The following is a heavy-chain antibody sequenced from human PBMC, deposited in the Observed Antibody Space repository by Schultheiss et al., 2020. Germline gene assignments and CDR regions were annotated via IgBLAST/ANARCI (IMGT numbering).Heavy chain of an antibody. J-gene: IGHJ5*02. CDR3: AGRAGDSHSQNWFDP. Sequence: SETLSLTCAVYGVSFSGYYWSWIRQPPGKGLEWIGSLYYSGSTYFNPSLKSRVTISVDTSKNQFSLKLSSVTAADTAVYYCAGRAGDSHSQNWFDPWGQGTLVTVSS. D-gene: IGHD1-26*01. V-gene: IGHV4-34*01. CDR2: LYYSGST. CDR1: GVSFSGYY.